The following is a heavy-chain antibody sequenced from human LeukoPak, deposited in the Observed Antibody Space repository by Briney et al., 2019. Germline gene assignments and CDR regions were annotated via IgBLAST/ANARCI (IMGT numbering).Heavy chain of an antibody. D-gene: IGHD6-19*01. Sequence: GGSQTLSCVASRFTDINKNMNWVRQAPRKGHEWVSVIYNGDNTYCADSVQGRFTISKDNTKNTLYLQMNGLSPEDTAVYFCARASRWLVFDNWGQGTLVTVSS. CDR1: RFTDINKN. CDR2: IYNGDNT. V-gene: IGHV3-66*01. CDR3: ARASRWLVFDN. J-gene: IGHJ4*02.